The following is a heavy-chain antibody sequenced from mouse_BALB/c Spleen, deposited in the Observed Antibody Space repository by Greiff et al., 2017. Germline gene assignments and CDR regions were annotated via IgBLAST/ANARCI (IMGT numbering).Heavy chain of an antibody. CDR1: GFTFSSYG. CDR2: ISSGGSYT. D-gene: IGHD3-3*01. CDR3: ARQRGAATY. Sequence: EVQVVESGGDLVKPGGSLKLSCAASGFTFSSYGMSWVRQTPDKRLEWVATISSGGSYTYYPDSVKGRFTISRDNAKNTLYLQMSSLKSEDTAMYCCARQRGAATYWGQGTLVTVSA. V-gene: IGHV5-6*01. J-gene: IGHJ3*01.